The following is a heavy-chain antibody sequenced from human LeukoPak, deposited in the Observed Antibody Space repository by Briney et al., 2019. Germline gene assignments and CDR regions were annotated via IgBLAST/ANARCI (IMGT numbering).Heavy chain of an antibody. J-gene: IGHJ4*02. D-gene: IGHD5-18*01. V-gene: IGHV3-53*01. Sequence: PGGSPIPSFASSGFTVSYYYMSWVRPAPGKGLEWVSVIYSGGSTYFADSVKGRFTISRDNSKNTLYLQMNRLRAEDTAVYYFAGSEHSYGYSYWGQGTLVTVSS. CDR3: AGSEHSYGYSY. CDR2: IYSGGST. CDR1: GFTVSYYY.